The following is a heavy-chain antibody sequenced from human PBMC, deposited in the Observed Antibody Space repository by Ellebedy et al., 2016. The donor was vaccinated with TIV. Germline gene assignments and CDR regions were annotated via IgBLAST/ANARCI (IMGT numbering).Heavy chain of an antibody. D-gene: IGHD3-10*01. CDR1: GFTFSSHW. CDR2: IKQDGTEE. CDR3: ARVPGSFSLNWFDP. V-gene: IGHV3-7*01. Sequence: GGSLRLSXAASGFTFSSHWMTWVRQAPGKGLEWVANIKQDGTEEYYVDSVKGRFTISRDNAKNSLYLQMNSLRAEDTAVHYCARVPGSFSLNWFDPWGQGTLVTVSS. J-gene: IGHJ5*02.